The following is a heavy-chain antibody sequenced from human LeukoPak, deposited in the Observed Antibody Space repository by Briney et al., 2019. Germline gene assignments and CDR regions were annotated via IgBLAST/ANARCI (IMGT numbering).Heavy chain of an antibody. D-gene: IGHD2/OR15-2a*01. Sequence: ASVKVSCKASGGTFSSYAISWVRQAPGQGLEWMGGIIPIFGTANYAQKFQGRVTITADESTSTAYMELTSLRSDDTAVYYCARDYPPSTIPLRYWGQGTLVTVSS. CDR1: GGTFSSYA. CDR3: ARDYPPSTIPLRY. V-gene: IGHV1-69*13. CDR2: IIPIFGTA. J-gene: IGHJ4*02.